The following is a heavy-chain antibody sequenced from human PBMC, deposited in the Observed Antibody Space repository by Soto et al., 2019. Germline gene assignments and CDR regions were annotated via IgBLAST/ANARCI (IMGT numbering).Heavy chain of an antibody. J-gene: IGHJ4*02. Sequence: QVQLVQSGAEVKKPGSSVKVSCKASGGTFSSYTISWVRQAPGQGLEWMGRIIPILGIANYSQKFQGRVTITADKSTSTAYMELSSLRSEDTAVHYCARGGYCSGGSCYPDYWGQGSLVTVSS. CDR3: ARGGYCSGGSCYPDY. CDR1: GGTFSSYT. CDR2: IIPILGIA. V-gene: IGHV1-69*02. D-gene: IGHD2-15*01.